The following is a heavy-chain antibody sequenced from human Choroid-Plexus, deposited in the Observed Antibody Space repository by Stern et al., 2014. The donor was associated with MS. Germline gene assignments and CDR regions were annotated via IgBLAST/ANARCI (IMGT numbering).Heavy chain of an antibody. V-gene: IGHV3-53*01. CDR2: ITNVGST. CDR3: ARDTSSPERSDW. J-gene: IGHJ4*02. CDR1: GITVSRDY. D-gene: IGHD1-1*01. Sequence: EDQLVESGGGVIQPGGSLRLSCTASGITVSRDYMTCGRQAPGKGLEWVSLITNVGSTFYTDSVKGRFTISRDDSKNTVYLHMTSLRAEDTAMYYCARDTSSPERSDWWGQGTLVTVSS.